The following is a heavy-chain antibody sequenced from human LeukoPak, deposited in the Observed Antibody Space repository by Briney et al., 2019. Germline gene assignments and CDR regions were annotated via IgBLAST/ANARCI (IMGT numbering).Heavy chain of an antibody. CDR3: ASTTPRTQFAFDI. J-gene: IGHJ3*02. Sequence: GGSLRLSCAVSGFTFSSYEMNWVRQAPGKGLEWVSYISSSGSTIHYADSVKGRFTISRDNAKNSLYLQMNSLRAEDTAVYYCASTTPRTQFAFDIWGQGTMVTVSS. CDR1: GFTFSSYE. CDR2: ISSSGSTI. D-gene: IGHD1-26*01. V-gene: IGHV3-48*03.